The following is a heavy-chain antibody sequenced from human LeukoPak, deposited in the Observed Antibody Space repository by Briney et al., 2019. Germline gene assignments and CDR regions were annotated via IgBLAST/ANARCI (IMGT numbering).Heavy chain of an antibody. Sequence: SQTLSLTCTVSGGSISSTSYYWSWIRQPAGKGLEWIGHIYTTGSTNYNPSLKSRVTISVDTSKNQFSLKLSSVTAADTAVYYCARTTEGGYTYDYFYYYYMDVWGKGTTVTISS. CDR1: GGSISSTSYY. D-gene: IGHD5-18*01. J-gene: IGHJ6*03. CDR2: IYTTGST. V-gene: IGHV4-61*09. CDR3: ARTTEGGYTYDYFYYYYMDV.